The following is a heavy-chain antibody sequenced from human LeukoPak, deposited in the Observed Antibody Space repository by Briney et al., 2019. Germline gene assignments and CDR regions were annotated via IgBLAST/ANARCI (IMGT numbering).Heavy chain of an antibody. Sequence: GGSLRLSCAASGFTFGSFGMHWVRQAPGKGLEWLAIIWYDGSNKYYADSVKGRFTISRDNAKNSLYLQMNSLRAEDTAVYYCATGIQGFDYWGQGTLVTVSS. CDR2: IWYDGSNK. V-gene: IGHV3-33*03. CDR3: ATGIQGFDY. J-gene: IGHJ4*02. CDR1: GFTFGSFG. D-gene: IGHD5-18*01.